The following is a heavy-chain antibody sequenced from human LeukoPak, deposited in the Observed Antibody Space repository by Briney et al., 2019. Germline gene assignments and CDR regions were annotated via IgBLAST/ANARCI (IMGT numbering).Heavy chain of an antibody. CDR2: MNPNSGNT. CDR1: GYTFTGYY. Sequence: ASVKVSCKASGYTFTGYYMHWVRQATGQGLEWMGWMNPNSGNTGYAQKFQGRVTMTRNTSISTAYMELSSLRSEDTAVYYCARPKRGVVVVAATPHYYYYMDVWGKGTTVTVSS. CDR3: ARPKRGVVVVAATPHYYYYMDV. D-gene: IGHD2-15*01. J-gene: IGHJ6*03. V-gene: IGHV1-8*02.